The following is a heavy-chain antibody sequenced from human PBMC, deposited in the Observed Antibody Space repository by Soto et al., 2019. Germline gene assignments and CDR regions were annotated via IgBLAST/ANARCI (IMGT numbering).Heavy chain of an antibody. CDR2: IYYSGST. CDR3: ARDLWGYCGTDCYPLDV. Sequence: SETLSLTCTVSGGSISSYYWSWIRQPPGKGLEWIGYIYYSGSTNYNPSLKSRVTISVDTSKNRFSLKLSSVTAADTAVYYCARDLWGYCGTDCYPLDVWGQGTTVTVSS. D-gene: IGHD2-21*02. CDR1: GGSISSYY. V-gene: IGHV4-59*01. J-gene: IGHJ6*02.